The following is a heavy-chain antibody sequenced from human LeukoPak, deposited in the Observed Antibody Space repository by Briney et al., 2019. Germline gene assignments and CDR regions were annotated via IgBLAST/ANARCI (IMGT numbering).Heavy chain of an antibody. D-gene: IGHD4-17*01. Sequence: GASVKVSCKASGYTFTSYGISWVRQAPGQGLEWMGWISAYNGNTNYAQKLQGRDTMTTDTSTSTAYMELRSLRSDDTAVYYCARDYEDYGVVYYYGMDVWGQGTTVTVSS. J-gene: IGHJ6*02. CDR3: ARDYEDYGVVYYYGMDV. CDR1: GYTFTSYG. CDR2: ISAYNGNT. V-gene: IGHV1-18*01.